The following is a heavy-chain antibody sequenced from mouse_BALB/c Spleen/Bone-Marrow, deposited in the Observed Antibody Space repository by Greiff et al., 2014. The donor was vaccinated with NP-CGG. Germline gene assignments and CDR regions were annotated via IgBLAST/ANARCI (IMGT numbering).Heavy chain of an antibody. V-gene: IGHV3-1*02. CDR1: GYSITSGYI. CDR2: IHYSGTT. J-gene: IGHJ4*01. Sequence: VQLKQSGPDLVKPSQSLSLTCTVTGYSITSGYIWHWIRQFPGNKLEWMGFIHYSGTTNYNPSLKSRISITRDTSKNQFFLQLNSVTSDDTAAYYCARQNDGYLYYAMDYWGQGTSVTVSS. D-gene: IGHD2-3*01. CDR3: ARQNDGYLYYAMDY.